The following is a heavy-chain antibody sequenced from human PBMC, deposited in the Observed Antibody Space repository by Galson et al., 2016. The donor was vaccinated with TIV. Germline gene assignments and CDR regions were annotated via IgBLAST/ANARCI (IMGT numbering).Heavy chain of an antibody. CDR1: GSSFPNNW. Sequence: QSGAEVKKPGESLKISCRVSGSSFPNNWIAWVREMPGKGLELMGIMYVADSDVTYSPSFEGQVTISVDESVSTAYLQWSSLEASDSAIYYCARAPGYSGYSYGYFDSWGQGTRVTVSS. D-gene: IGHD5-12*01. V-gene: IGHV5-51*03. J-gene: IGHJ4*02. CDR3: ARAPGYSGYSYGYFDS. CDR2: MYVADSDV.